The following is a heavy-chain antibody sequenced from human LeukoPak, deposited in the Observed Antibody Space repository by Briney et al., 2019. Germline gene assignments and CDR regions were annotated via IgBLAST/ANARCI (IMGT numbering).Heavy chain of an antibody. CDR2: IYTSGST. V-gene: IGHV4-61*02. CDR1: GGSISSGSYY. CDR3: ARELLGYSN. Sequence: PSQNLSLTCTVSGGSISSGSYYWSWIRQPAGKGLEWIGRIYTSGSTNYNPSLKSRVTISVDTSKNQFSLKLSSVTAADTAVYYCARELLGYSNWGQGTLVTVSS. J-gene: IGHJ4*02. D-gene: IGHD4-11*01.